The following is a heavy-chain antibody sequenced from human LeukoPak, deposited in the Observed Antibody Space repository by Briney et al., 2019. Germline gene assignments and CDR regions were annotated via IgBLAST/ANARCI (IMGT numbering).Heavy chain of an antibody. CDR1: GFTFSSYA. V-gene: IGHV3-23*01. J-gene: IGHJ5*02. D-gene: IGHD3-3*01. CDR3: ARQNFGSPRWFDP. CDR2: ISGSGDNT. Sequence: GRSLRLSCAASGFTFSSYAMNWVRQAPGKGLEWDSVISGSGDNTYYADSVKGRFTISRDRSKNTLYLHMNSLRAEDTAVYFCARQNFGSPRWFDPWGQGTLVTVSS.